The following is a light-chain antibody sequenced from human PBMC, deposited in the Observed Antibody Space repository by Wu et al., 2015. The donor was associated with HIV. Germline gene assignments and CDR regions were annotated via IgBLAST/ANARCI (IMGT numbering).Light chain of an antibody. J-gene: IGKJ4*01. V-gene: IGKV3-15*01. CDR2: GAS. CDR1: QSVSSN. CDR3: QQYGSSLT. Sequence: EIVMTQSPATLSVSPGERATLSCRASQSVSSNLAWYQQKPGQAPRLLIYGASTRATGIPARFSGSGSGTEFTLTISSLQSEDFAVYYCQQYGSSLTFGGGTESGD.